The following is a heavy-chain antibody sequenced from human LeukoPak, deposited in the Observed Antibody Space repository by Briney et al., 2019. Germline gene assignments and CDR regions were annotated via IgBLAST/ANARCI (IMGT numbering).Heavy chain of an antibody. CDR2: IKSKTDGERS. D-gene: IGHD3-16*01. Sequence: GGSLRLSCSASGFTFNTVWMTWVRQAPGKGLEWVGRIKSKTDGERSDYAAAAKGRFIISRDDSEDTLYLQMNSLKTDDTAVYYCTTVHGAGPVNFDYWGQGSLVTVSS. CDR3: TTVHGAGPVNFDY. J-gene: IGHJ4*02. V-gene: IGHV3-15*01. CDR1: GFTFNTVW.